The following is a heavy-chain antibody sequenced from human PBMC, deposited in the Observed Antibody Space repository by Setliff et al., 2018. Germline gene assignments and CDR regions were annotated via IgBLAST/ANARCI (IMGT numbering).Heavy chain of an antibody. CDR2: IYYTGIT. Sequence: PSETLSLTCTVSGDSINTPTYHWGWVRQPPGKGLEWIGLIYYTGITYYNPSLKSRVTISEDMSENQISLRLSSVTAAATAVYYCAREARSGDVVVVAATRLIDYWGQGTLITVSS. D-gene: IGHD2-15*01. CDR1: GDSINTPTYH. J-gene: IGHJ4*02. V-gene: IGHV4-39*02. CDR3: AREARSGDVVVVAATRLIDY.